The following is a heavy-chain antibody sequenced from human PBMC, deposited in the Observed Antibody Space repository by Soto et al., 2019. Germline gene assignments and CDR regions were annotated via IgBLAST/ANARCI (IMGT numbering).Heavy chain of an antibody. CDR3: ARANYYDSSGYYANYFDY. D-gene: IGHD3-22*01. CDR2: IYPGDSDT. CDR1: GYSFTSYW. J-gene: IGHJ4*02. Sequence: PGKSLKISCKGSGYSFTSYWIGWVRQMPGKGLEWMGIIYPGDSDTRYSPSFQGQVTISADKSISTAYLQWSSLTASDTAMYYCARANYYDSSGYYANYFDYWGQGTLVTVSS. V-gene: IGHV5-51*03.